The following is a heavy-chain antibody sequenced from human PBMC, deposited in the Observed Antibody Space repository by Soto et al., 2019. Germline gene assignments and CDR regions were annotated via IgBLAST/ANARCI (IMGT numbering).Heavy chain of an antibody. J-gene: IGHJ4*02. CDR3: ARGPRYCNNGVCYEIFDY. V-gene: IGHV1-8*01. D-gene: IGHD2-8*01. CDR1: GYTFTSYD. Sequence: ASVKVSCKASGYTFTSYDINWVRQATGQGLEWMGWMNPNSGNTGYAQKFQGRVTMTRNTSISTAYMELSSLRSEDTAVYYCARGPRYCNNGVCYEIFDYWGQGTLVTVYS. CDR2: MNPNSGNT.